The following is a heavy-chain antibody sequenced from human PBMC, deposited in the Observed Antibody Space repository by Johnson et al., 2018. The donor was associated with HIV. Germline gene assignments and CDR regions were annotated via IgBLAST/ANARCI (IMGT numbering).Heavy chain of an antibody. CDR2: ISYDGDNI. V-gene: IGHV3-30-3*01. CDR3: ARSRHGGIQPSDAFDV. Sequence: QVQLVESGGGVVQPGRALRLSCAASGFTFSNSAMHWVRQAPGKGLEWVAVISYDGDNIYYADSVKGRFTISRDNSKNTLYLQMNSLRVADTAIYYCARSRHGGIQPSDAFDVWGQGTMVTVSS. D-gene: IGHD3-16*01. J-gene: IGHJ3*01. CDR1: GFTFSNSA.